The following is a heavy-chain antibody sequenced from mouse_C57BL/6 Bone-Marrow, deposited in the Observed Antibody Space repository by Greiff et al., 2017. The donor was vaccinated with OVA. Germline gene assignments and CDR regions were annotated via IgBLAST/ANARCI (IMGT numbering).Heavy chain of an antibody. D-gene: IGHD2-4*01. Sequence: QVQLQQSGAELVRPGDSVKLSCKASGYTFTDYYINWVKQRPGQGLEWIARIYPGSGNTYYNEKFKGKATLTAEKSSSTAYMQLSSLTSEDSAVYFCARGLRRYFDVWGTGTTVTVSS. J-gene: IGHJ1*03. CDR2: IYPGSGNT. CDR1: GYTFTDYY. CDR3: ARGLRRYFDV. V-gene: IGHV1-76*01.